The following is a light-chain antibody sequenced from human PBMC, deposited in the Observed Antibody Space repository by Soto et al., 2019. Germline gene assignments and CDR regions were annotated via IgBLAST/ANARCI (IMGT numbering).Light chain of an antibody. CDR2: EVS. Sequence: QSVLTQPPSVSGSTGQSVAVSCTGTSSDVGSYNRVSWYQQPPGTAPKLMIYEVSNRPSGVPDRFSGSKSGNTASLTISGLQAEDEADYYCSSFTSDTTYVFGTGTKVT. J-gene: IGLJ1*01. CDR1: SSDVGSYNR. V-gene: IGLV2-18*02. CDR3: SSFTSDTTYV.